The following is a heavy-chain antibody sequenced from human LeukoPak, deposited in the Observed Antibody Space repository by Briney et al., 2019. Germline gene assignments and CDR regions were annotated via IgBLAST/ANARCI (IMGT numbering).Heavy chain of an antibody. CDR3: ARFSSIAAAFDY. CDR2: IYYSGST. D-gene: IGHD6-6*01. Sequence: PSETLSLTCTVSGGSISSYYWSWIRQPPGKGLEWIGYIYYSGSTNYNPSLKSRVTMSVDTSKNQFSLNLSSVPAADTAVYYCARFSSIAAAFDYWGLGTLVTVSS. V-gene: IGHV4-59*12. CDR1: GGSISSYY. J-gene: IGHJ4*02.